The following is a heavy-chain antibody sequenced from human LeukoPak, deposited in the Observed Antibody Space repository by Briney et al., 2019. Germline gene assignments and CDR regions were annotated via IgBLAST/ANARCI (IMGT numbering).Heavy chain of an antibody. D-gene: IGHD6-13*01. CDR3: ARRILAAAGQYYFDY. CDR2: IDPSDSYT. CDR1: GYSFTSYW. Sequence: GEPLKISCKGSGYSFTSYWISWVRQMPGKGLEWMGRIDPSDSYTNYSPSFQGHVTISADKSISTAYLQWSSLKASDTAMYYCARRILAAAGQYYFDYWGQGTLVTVSS. J-gene: IGHJ4*02. V-gene: IGHV5-10-1*01.